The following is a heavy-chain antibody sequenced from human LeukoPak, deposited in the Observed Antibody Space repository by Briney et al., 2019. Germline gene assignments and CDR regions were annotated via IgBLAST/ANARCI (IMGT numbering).Heavy chain of an antibody. CDR3: AREDTYGEYRPFDS. CDR1: GYTFIGYY. V-gene: IGHV1-2*02. D-gene: IGHD5-18*01. Sequence: ASVKVSCKASGYTFIGYYIHWVRQAPGQGLEWMGWINPSSGVTKFSQELQDRVTLTRDTSLSTAYMELNSLTFDDTAIYYCAREDTYGEYRPFDSWGQGAPVTVSS. CDR2: INPSSGVT. J-gene: IGHJ4*02.